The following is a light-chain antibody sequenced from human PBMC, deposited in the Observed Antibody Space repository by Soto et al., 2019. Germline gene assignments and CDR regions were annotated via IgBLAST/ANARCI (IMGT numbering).Light chain of an antibody. V-gene: IGLV1-40*01. J-gene: IGLJ1*01. Sequence: QSVLTQPPSVSGAPGQRVTISCTGSSSNIGAGYDVHWYQQLPGTAPKLLIYGNSNRPSGVPDRFSGSKSGTSASLAITGLQAEDEADYYCQYYDIRLSYVFGNGPKGTV. CDR3: QYYDIRLSYV. CDR1: SSNIGAGYD. CDR2: GNS.